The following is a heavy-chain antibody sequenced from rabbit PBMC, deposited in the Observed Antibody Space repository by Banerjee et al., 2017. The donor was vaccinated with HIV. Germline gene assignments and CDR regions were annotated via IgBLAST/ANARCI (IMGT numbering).Heavy chain of an antibody. J-gene: IGHJ4*01. CDR1: GLDFSSSYW. CDR3: ARWGSGWNLNL. D-gene: IGHD1-1*01. Sequence: LQESGGGLVQPEGSLTLTCTASGLDFSSSYWICWVRQAPGKGLEWIACIYAGSSGSIHYASWAKGRFTISRSTSLNTVDLKMTSLTAADTATYFCARWGSGWNLNLWGPGTLVTVS. V-gene: IGHV1S45*01. CDR2: IYAGSSGSI.